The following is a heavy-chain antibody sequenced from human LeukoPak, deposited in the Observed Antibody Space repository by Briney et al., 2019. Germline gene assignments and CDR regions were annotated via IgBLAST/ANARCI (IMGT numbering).Heavy chain of an antibody. D-gene: IGHD3-22*01. CDR2: ISAYNGNT. CDR3: ARVNYYDSSGYYGHYYYYYYMDV. Sequence: ASVKVTCKASGYTFTSYGISGVRPPPGQGLEWMGWISAYNGNTNYAQKLQGRVTMTTDTSTSTAYVELRSLRSDDTAVYYCARVNYYDSSGYYGHYYYYYYMDVWGKGTTVTVSS. CDR1: GYTFTSYG. V-gene: IGHV1-18*01. J-gene: IGHJ6*03.